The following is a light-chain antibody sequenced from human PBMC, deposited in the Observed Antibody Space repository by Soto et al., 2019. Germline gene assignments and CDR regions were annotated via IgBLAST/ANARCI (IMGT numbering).Light chain of an antibody. CDR1: QSIGHS. V-gene: IGKV1-39*01. Sequence: DIHMTQSPSSLSASAGDRVTITCRASQSIGHSLNWYQQKPGKAPKPLIYAASSLQSGVPSRFSGSGSGTDFTLTISSLQPDDFATYYCQQSSITPPTFGQGTKVEI. CDR3: QQSSITPPT. J-gene: IGKJ1*01. CDR2: AAS.